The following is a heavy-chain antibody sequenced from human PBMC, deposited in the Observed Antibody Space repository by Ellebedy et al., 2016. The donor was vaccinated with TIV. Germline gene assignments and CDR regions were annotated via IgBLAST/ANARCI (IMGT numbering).Heavy chain of an antibody. J-gene: IGHJ3*02. CDR1: GGIFSSYA. D-gene: IGHD3-10*01. V-gene: IGHV1-69*10. Sequence: AASVKVSCKASGGIFSSYAISWVRQAPGQGLEWMGGIIPMHDIANYAQKFQGRVTIIADKSTSTAYMELSSLRSEDTAVYYCARDTRRYYGSGNYWVAFDIWGQGTMVTVSS. CDR2: IIPMHDIA. CDR3: ARDTRRYYGSGNYWVAFDI.